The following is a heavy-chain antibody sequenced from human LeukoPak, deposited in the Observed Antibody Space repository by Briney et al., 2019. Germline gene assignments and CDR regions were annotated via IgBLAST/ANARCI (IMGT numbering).Heavy chain of an antibody. CDR1: GGSISSSSYY. D-gene: IGHD2/OR15-2a*01. J-gene: IGHJ5*02. Sequence: SETLSLTCTVSGGSISSSSYYWGWIRQPPGKGLEWIGSIYYSGSTYYNPSLKSRVTISVDTSKNQFSLKLSSVTAADTAVYYCARVGPQILWSGYWFDPWGQGTLVTVSS. CDR2: IYYSGST. V-gene: IGHV4-39*07. CDR3: ARVGPQILWSGYWFDP.